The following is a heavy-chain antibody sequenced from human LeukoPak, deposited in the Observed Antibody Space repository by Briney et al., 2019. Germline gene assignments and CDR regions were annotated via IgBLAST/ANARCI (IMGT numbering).Heavy chain of an antibody. D-gene: IGHD2-8*02. CDR1: GGSISNYY. V-gene: IGHV4-59*08. CDR2: ISYSGGT. J-gene: IGHJ5*02. CDR3: ARRVIMSATGVPDTWLDP. Sequence: SETLSLTCTVSGGSISNYYWNWIRQPPGKGLEWVGHISYSGGTKYNPSLQSRVTISIDTSKNQFSLNLSSVTAADTAVYYCARRVIMSATGVPDTWLDPWGQGILVTVSS.